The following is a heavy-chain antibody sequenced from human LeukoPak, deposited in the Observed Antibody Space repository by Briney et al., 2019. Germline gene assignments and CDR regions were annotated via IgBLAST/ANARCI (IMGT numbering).Heavy chain of an antibody. CDR1: GGSISSSNW. V-gene: IGHV4-4*02. Sequence: SGTLSLTCAVSGGSISSSNWWRWVRQPPGKGLEWIGEIYHSGSTNYNPSLKSRVTISVDKSKNQFSLKLSSVTAADTAVYYCARDFANYDPSDAFDIWGQGTMVTVSS. D-gene: IGHD3-22*01. CDR2: IYHSGST. CDR3: ARDFANYDPSDAFDI. J-gene: IGHJ3*02.